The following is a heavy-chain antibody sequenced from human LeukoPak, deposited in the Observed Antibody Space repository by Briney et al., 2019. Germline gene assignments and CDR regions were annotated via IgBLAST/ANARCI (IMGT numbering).Heavy chain of an antibody. CDR1: EFTFSAYW. CDR2: IKEDGRET. Sequence: QAGGFLRLSCAASEFTFSAYWMSWVRQAPGKGLEWVANIKEDGRETYYVDSVKGRFTISRDNAKNSLYLRVNSLRAEDTAVYYCARVTRNSGRHPSLFDNWGQGTLVIVSS. CDR3: ARVTRNSGRHPSLFDN. D-gene: IGHD1-26*01. V-gene: IGHV3-7*01. J-gene: IGHJ5*02.